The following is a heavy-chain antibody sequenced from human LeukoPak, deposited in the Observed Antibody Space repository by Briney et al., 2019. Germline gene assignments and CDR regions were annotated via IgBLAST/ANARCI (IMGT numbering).Heavy chain of an antibody. Sequence: GGSLRLSCAASGLTVSSNFMNWVRQAPRKGLEWVSVIYTGGSTYYADSVKGRFTISRDNSKNTLYLQMNSLRAEDTAVYYCARSPAAGSAAAFDYWGQGTLVTVSS. V-gene: IGHV3-53*01. D-gene: IGHD6-13*01. CDR3: ARSPAAGSAAAFDY. CDR2: IYTGGST. J-gene: IGHJ4*02. CDR1: GLTVSSNF.